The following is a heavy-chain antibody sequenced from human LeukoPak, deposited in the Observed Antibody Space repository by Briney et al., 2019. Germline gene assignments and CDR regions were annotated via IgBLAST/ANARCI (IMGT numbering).Heavy chain of an antibody. D-gene: IGHD6-13*01. Sequence: GGSLRLSCGASGFNFDNYAMHWVRQPLGKGVEWVAGISHDERTKYYADSVKGRFTISRDNSKNTLYLEMNSLRAEDMAVYYCAKDLDTAAGLFDLWGKGTMVTVSS. CDR2: ISHDERTK. CDR3: AKDLDTAAGLFDL. J-gene: IGHJ3*01. V-gene: IGHV3-30*04. CDR1: GFNFDNYA.